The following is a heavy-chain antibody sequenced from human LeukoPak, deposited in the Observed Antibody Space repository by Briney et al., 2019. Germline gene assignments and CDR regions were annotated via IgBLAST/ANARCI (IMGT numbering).Heavy chain of an antibody. CDR3: ARDLLRFGLRVVPAATGDYYYMDV. V-gene: IGHV1-69*05. CDR1: GGTFSSYA. D-gene: IGHD2-2*01. J-gene: IGHJ6*03. Sequence: SVKVSCKASGGTFSSYAISWVRQAPGQGLEWMGGIIPIFGTANYAQKFQGRVTITTDESTSTACMELSSLRSEDTAVYYCARDLLRFGLRVVPAATGDYYYMDVWGKGTTVTV. CDR2: IIPIFGTA.